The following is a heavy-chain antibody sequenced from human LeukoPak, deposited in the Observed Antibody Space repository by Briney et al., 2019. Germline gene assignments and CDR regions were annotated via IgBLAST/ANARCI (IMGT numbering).Heavy chain of an antibody. J-gene: IGHJ4*02. CDR1: GFTVSTNY. CDR3: ARYDFWSGYRFDY. V-gene: IGHV3-53*01. Sequence: GGSLRLSCAVSGFTVSTNYMSWVRQAPGKGLEWVSVIYSGGTTYYADSVKGRFTISRDNSKNTLYLQMNSPRAEDTAVYYCARYDFWSGYRFDYWGQGTLVTVSS. D-gene: IGHD3-3*01. CDR2: IYSGGTT.